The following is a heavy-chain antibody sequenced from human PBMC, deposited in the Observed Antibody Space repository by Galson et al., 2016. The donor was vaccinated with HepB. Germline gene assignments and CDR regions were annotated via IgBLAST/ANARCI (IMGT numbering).Heavy chain of an antibody. Sequence: QSGAEVKKPGESLKISCKGSGYRFSSYYIAWVRQMPGKGLEWMGIIYPGDYDTRYSPSFQGQVTISADKSITPAYLQWSSLKASDTAIYYCARSFQAYYFDYWGQGALVTVSS. CDR2: IYPGDYDT. V-gene: IGHV5-51*01. J-gene: IGHJ4*02. CDR1: GYRFSSYY. CDR3: ARSFQAYYFDY.